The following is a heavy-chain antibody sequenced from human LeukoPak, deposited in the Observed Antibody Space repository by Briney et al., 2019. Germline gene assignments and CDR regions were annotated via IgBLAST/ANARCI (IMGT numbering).Heavy chain of an antibody. Sequence: ASVKVSCKASGYTFTSFDINWARQATGQGLEWMGWMNPNSGITGFAQKFQGRVTMTRNTSINTAYMELSSLKSEDTAVYYCARGSRYFDWLDPGDDYWGQGTLVTVSS. V-gene: IGHV1-8*01. J-gene: IGHJ4*02. CDR1: GYTFTSFD. D-gene: IGHD3-9*01. CDR3: ARGSRYFDWLDPGDDY. CDR2: MNPNSGIT.